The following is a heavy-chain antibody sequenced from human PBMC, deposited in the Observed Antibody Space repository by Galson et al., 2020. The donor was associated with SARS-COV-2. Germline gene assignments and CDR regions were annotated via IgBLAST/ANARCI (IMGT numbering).Heavy chain of an antibody. CDR2: IWYDGSNK. D-gene: IGHD3-3*01. J-gene: IGHJ4*02. CDR1: GFTFSSYG. CDR3: AREGLEASLRFDY. Sequence: GGSLRLSCAASGFTFSSYGMHWVRQAPGKGLEWVAGIWYDGSNKYHADSVKGRFTISRDNSKNTLYLQMNSLRAEDTAVYYCAREGLEASLRFDYWGQGTLVTVSS. V-gene: IGHV3-33*01.